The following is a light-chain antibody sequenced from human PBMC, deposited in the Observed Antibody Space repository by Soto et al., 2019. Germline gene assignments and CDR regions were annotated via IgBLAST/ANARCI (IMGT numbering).Light chain of an antibody. Sequence: QSALTQPASVSGSPGQSITISCTGTSSDAGAYNYVSWYQQHPGKVPKLMIHDVSDRPSGVSNRFSGSKSGNTASLTISGLQAEDEADYYCSSFTRSNSYVFGTGTKLTVL. CDR1: SSDAGAYNY. V-gene: IGLV2-14*03. CDR3: SSFTRSNSYV. J-gene: IGLJ1*01. CDR2: DVS.